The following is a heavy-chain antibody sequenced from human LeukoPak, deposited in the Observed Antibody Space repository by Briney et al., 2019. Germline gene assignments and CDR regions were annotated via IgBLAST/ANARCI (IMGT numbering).Heavy chain of an antibody. CDR3: AKVGNLRVGAEDALDI. CDR1: GFTFSRFA. Sequence: SGGSLRLSCAASGFTFSRFAMSWVRQPPGKGLEWVSSITESDDSAHYADSVKGRFTMSRDDSKNTIYLQMNSLRAEDTGVYYCAKVGNLRVGAEDALDIWGQGTMVTVSS. J-gene: IGHJ3*02. D-gene: IGHD1-26*01. CDR2: ITESDDSA. V-gene: IGHV3-23*01.